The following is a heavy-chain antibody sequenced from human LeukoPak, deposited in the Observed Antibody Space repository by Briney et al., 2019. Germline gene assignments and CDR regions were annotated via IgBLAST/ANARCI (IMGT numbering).Heavy chain of an antibody. V-gene: IGHV3-48*03. CDR1: GFTFSSKE. D-gene: IGHD3-3*02. Sequence: GGSLRLSCAASGFTFSSKEMNWVRQAPGKGLEWVSYISSSGSTIYYADSVKGRFTISRDNSKNTLYLQMNSLRAEDTAVYYCARERTSTPGFDYWGQGTLVTVSS. CDR3: ARERTSTPGFDY. J-gene: IGHJ4*02. CDR2: ISSSGSTI.